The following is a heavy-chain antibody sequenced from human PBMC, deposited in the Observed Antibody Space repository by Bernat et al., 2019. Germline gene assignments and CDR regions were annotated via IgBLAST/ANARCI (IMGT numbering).Heavy chain of an antibody. V-gene: IGHV4-34*01. CDR1: GGSFSGYY. D-gene: IGHD4-17*01. CDR3: ASGGYGDDPLNY. Sequence: QVQLQQWGAGLLKPSETLSLTCAVYGGSFSGYYWSWIRQPPGKGLEWIGEINHSGSTNYNPSLKSRVTISVDTSKNQFSLKLSSVTAADTALYYCASGGYGDDPLNYWGQGTLVTVSS. J-gene: IGHJ4*02. CDR2: INHSGST.